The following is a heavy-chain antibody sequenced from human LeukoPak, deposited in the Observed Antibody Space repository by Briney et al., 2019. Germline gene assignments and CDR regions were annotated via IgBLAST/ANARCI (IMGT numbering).Heavy chain of an antibody. CDR3: ARGLSITIFRPYYYGMDV. J-gene: IGHJ6*02. V-gene: IGHV4-34*01. D-gene: IGHD3-9*01. CDR2: INHSGST. CDR1: GGSSSGYY. Sequence: PSETLSLTCAVYGGSSSGYYWSWIRQPPGKGLEWIGEINHSGSTNYNPSLKSRVTISVDTSKNQFSLKLSSVTAADTAVYYCARGLSITIFRPYYYGMDVWGQGTTVTVSS.